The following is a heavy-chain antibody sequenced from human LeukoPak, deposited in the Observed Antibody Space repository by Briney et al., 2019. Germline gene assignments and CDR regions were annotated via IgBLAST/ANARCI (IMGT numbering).Heavy chain of an antibody. J-gene: IGHJ4*02. CDR2: INPNSGGT. D-gene: IGHD3/OR15-3a*01. CDR3: ARGRDWSTIDY. CDR1: GYTFTGYY. Sequence: ASVTVSCKACGYTFTGYYMHWVRQAPGQGLEGMGWINPNSGGTNYAQKFQGRVTMTRDTSISTAYMELSRLRSDDTAVYYCARGRDWSTIDYWGQGTLVTVSS. V-gene: IGHV1-2*02.